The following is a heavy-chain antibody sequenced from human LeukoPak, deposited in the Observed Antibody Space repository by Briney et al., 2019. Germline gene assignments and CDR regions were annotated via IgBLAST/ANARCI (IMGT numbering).Heavy chain of an antibody. V-gene: IGHV3-30*03. D-gene: IGHD6-13*01. Sequence: PGGSLRLSCAASGFTFSSYDMHWVRQTPARGLEWVTVISYDGSNKYYADSVKGRFTISRDNSKNTLYLQMNSLRAEDTALYYCARDIRTAAAGIGYWGQGTLVTVSS. CDR2: ISYDGSNK. CDR1: GFTFSSYD. J-gene: IGHJ4*02. CDR3: ARDIRTAAAGIGY.